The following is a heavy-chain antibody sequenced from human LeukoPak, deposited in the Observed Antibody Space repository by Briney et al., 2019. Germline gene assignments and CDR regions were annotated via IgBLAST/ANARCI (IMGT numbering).Heavy chain of an antibody. V-gene: IGHV1-69*01. D-gene: IGHD1-1*01. CDR2: IIPIFGTA. CDR1: GGTFSSYA. J-gene: IGHJ6*03. Sequence: SSVKVSCKASGGTFSSYAISWVGQAPGQGLEWMGGIIPIFGTANYAQKFQGRVTITADESTSTAYMELSSLRSEDTAVYYCARAERQLTYYYYYYMDVWGKGTTVTVSS. CDR3: ARAERQLTYYYYYYMDV.